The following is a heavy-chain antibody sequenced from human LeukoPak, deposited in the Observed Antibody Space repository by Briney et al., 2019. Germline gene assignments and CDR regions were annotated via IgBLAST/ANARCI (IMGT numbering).Heavy chain of an antibody. CDR3: AKVDYYYGSGSYWSAFDI. D-gene: IGHD3-10*01. V-gene: IGHV3-9*01. J-gene: IGHJ3*02. Sequence: PGGSLRLSCAASGFTFDDYALHWVRQAPGKGLEWVSGISWNSGSIGYADSVKGRFTISRDSAKNSLYLQMNSLRAEDTALYYCAKVDYYYGSGSYWSAFDIWGQGTMVTVSS. CDR1: GFTFDDYA. CDR2: ISWNSGSI.